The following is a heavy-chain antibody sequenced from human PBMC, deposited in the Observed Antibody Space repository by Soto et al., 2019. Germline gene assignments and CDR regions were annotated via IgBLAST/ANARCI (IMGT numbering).Heavy chain of an antibody. J-gene: IGHJ4*02. Sequence: SGPTLVKPTQTLTLTCTFSGFSLSTSGVGVGWIRQPPGKALEWLALIYWDDDKRYSPSLKSRLTITKDTSKNQVVLTMTNMDPVDTATYYCAHKGSRYCSSTSCLPGPDYFDYWGQGTLVTVSS. CDR3: AHKGSRYCSSTSCLPGPDYFDY. CDR1: GFSLSTSGVG. CDR2: IYWDDDK. V-gene: IGHV2-5*02. D-gene: IGHD2-2*01.